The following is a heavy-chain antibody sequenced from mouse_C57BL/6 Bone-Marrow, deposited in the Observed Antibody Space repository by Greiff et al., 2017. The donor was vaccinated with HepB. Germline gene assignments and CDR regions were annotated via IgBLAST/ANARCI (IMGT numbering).Heavy chain of an antibody. Sequence: QVQLQQPGAELVKPGASVKLSCKASGYTFTSYWMHWVKQRPGQGLEWIGMIHPNSGSTNYNEKFKSKATLTVDKSSSPAYMQLSSLTSEDSAVYYCARGGPMVAYWGQGTLVTVSA. V-gene: IGHV1-64*01. CDR3: ARGGPMVAY. CDR1: GYTFTSYW. D-gene: IGHD1-1*02. CDR2: IHPNSGST. J-gene: IGHJ3*01.